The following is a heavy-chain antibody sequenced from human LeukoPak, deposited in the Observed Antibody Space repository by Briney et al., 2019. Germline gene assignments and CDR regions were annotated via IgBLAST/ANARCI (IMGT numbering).Heavy chain of an antibody. CDR1: GFTFSDYS. D-gene: IGHD4-17*01. CDR3: AIYGDANYYYYGMDV. J-gene: IGHJ6*02. V-gene: IGHV3-48*01. CDR2: ISTSGSII. Sequence: GGSLRLSCAASGFTFSDYSMNWVRQAPGKGLEWLSYISTSGSIIYYADSVKGRFTISRDNAKNSLYLQMNSLRAEDTAVYYCAIYGDANYYYYGMDVWGQGTTVTVSS.